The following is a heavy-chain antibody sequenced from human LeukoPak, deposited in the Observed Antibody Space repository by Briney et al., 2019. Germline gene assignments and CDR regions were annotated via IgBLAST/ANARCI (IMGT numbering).Heavy chain of an antibody. V-gene: IGHV4-59*12. J-gene: IGHJ4*02. D-gene: IGHD3-22*01. CDR2: IYYSGST. Sequence: SETLSLTCTVSGGSISSYYWSWIRQPPGKGLEWIGYIYYSGSTNYNPSLKSRVTISVDTSKNQFSLKLSSVTAADTAVYYCARAENYSSGSASFDYWGQGTLVTVSS. CDR3: ARAENYSSGSASFDY. CDR1: GGSISSYY.